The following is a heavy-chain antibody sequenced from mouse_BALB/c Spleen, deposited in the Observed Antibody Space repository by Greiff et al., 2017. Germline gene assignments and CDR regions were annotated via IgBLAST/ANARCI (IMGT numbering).Heavy chain of an antibody. D-gene: IGHD2-14*01. V-gene: IGHV1S81*02. Sequence: QVQLQQSGAELVKPGASVKLSCKASGYTFTSYYMYWVKQRPGQGLEWIGEINPSNGGTNFNEKFKSKATLTVDKSSSTAYMQLSSLTSEDSAVYYCTRSGGYDGGFAYWGQGTLVTVSA. J-gene: IGHJ3*01. CDR1: GYTFTSYY. CDR2: INPSNGGT. CDR3: TRSGGYDGGFAY.